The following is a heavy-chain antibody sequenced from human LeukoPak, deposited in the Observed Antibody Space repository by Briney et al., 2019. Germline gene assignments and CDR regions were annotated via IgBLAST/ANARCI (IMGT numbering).Heavy chain of an antibody. CDR2: VYYSGST. Sequence: SEILSLTCTVSGGSISSYYWSWIRQPPGKGLEWIGYVYYSGSTNYNPSLKSRVTISVDTSENQFSLKLSSMTAADTAVYYCARSELLWFGGVNSGFDYWGQGTLVTVSS. CDR3: ARSELLWFGGVNSGFDY. V-gene: IGHV4-59*01. D-gene: IGHD3-10*01. J-gene: IGHJ4*02. CDR1: GGSISSYY.